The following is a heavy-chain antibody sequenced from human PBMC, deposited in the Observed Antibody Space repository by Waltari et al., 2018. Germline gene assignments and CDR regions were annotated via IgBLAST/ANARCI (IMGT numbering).Heavy chain of an antibody. J-gene: IGHJ3*02. CDR3: ARDDSSSGSYDAFDI. D-gene: IGHD3-22*01. CDR1: GFSFSHYW. CDR2: SKGDGSRK. V-gene: IGHV3-7*01. Sequence: EVQLVESGGGLVQPGGSLRLSCAASGFSFSHYWMSGVRQAPGRGLEWVADSKGDGSRKYYLGSVRGRFSMSRDNTKNSVDLQMNSLRAEDTAVYYCARDDSSSGSYDAFDIWGQGTMVAVSS.